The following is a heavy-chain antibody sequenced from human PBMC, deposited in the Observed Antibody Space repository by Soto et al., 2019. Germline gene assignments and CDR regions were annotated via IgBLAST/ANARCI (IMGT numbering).Heavy chain of an antibody. J-gene: IGHJ4*02. CDR3: ARYRISGSWSKFDY. CDR2: IYYNGST. V-gene: IGHV4-31*03. D-gene: IGHD6-13*01. CDR1: GLTISSASYY. Sequence: QVLLQESVPGLMKPSQTLSLTCTVSGLTISSASYYWSWIRQHPGKGLEWVGNIYYNGSTYYSPSIKSRVTLWVGTSKNQFSLRVASVTAADTAVYYCARYRISGSWSKFDYWGQGTLVTVSS.